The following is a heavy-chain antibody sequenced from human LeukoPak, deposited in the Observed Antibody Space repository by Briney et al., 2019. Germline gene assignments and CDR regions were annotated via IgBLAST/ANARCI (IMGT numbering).Heavy chain of an antibody. J-gene: IGHJ4*02. Sequence: GGSLRLSCAASGFTFRSHWMHWVRQAPGKGLVWVSRINSDGSSTNYADSVKGRFTIYRDNAENTLYLQMYSQRAEFLAVYYGARVGSWNILDYWGQGTLVTVSS. V-gene: IGHV3-74*01. CDR2: INSDGSST. CDR1: GFTFRSHW. CDR3: ARVGSWNILDY. D-gene: IGHD1/OR15-1a*01.